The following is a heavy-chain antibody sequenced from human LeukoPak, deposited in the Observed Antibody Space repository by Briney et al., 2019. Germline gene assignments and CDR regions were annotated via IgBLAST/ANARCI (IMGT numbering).Heavy chain of an antibody. J-gene: IGHJ3*02. V-gene: IGHV1-18*01. CDR1: GYTFTSYG. D-gene: IGHD5-18*01. CDR3: ARDPIYSYDQTDAFDI. Sequence: ASVKVSCKASGYTFTSYGISWVRQAPGQGLEWMGWISAYNGNTNYAQKLQGRVTMTTDTSTSTAYMELRSLRSDDTAVYYCARDPIYSYDQTDAFDIWGQGTVVTVSS. CDR2: ISAYNGNT.